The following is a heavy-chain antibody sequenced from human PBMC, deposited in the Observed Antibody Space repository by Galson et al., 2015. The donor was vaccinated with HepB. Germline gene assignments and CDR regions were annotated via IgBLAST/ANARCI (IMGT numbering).Heavy chain of an antibody. CDR1: GFTFSDYS. J-gene: IGHJ4*02. D-gene: IGHD2-2*02. CDR3: ARGYCTSTNCYRDY. Sequence: SLRLSCAASGFTFSDYSMNWVRQAPGKGLEWISYISSSGSNIYYADSVQGRFTISRDNAKNSLYLQMNSLRAEDTAVYYCARGYCTSTNCYRDYWGQGTLVTVSS. V-gene: IGHV3-48*01. CDR2: ISSSGSNI.